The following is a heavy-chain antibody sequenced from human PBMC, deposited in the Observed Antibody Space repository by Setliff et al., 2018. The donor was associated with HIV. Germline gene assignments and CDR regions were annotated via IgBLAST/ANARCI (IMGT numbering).Heavy chain of an antibody. CDR1: GYTFTSYA. D-gene: IGHD5-12*01. V-gene: IGHV7-4-1*02. CDR3: ARDIVATIQHPRDLAFDI. J-gene: IGHJ3*02. Sequence: GASVKVSCKASGYTFTSYAMNWVRQAPGQGLEWMGWINTNTGNPTYAQGFTGRFVFSLDTSVSTAYLQISSLKAEDTAVYYCARDIVATIQHPRDLAFDIWGQGTMVTVSS. CDR2: INTNTGNP.